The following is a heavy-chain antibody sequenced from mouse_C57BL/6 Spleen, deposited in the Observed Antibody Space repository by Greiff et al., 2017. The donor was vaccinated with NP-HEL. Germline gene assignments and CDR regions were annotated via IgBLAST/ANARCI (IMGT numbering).Heavy chain of an antibody. CDR2: ISYDGSN. D-gene: IGHD2-3*01. V-gene: IGHV3-6*01. Sequence: VQLKQSGPGLVKPSQSLSLTCSVTGYSITSGYYWNWIRQLPGNKLEWMGYISYDGSNNYNPSLKNRISITHDTSKNQFFLKLNSVTTEDTATYYCAREDGYYEAHFDYWGQGTTLTVSS. CDR1: GYSITSGYY. J-gene: IGHJ2*01. CDR3: AREDGYYEAHFDY.